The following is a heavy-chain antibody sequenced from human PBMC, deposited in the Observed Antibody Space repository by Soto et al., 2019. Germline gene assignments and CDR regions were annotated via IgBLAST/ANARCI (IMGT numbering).Heavy chain of an antibody. CDR1: GFTFNTYG. Sequence: QEQLVESGGGVVQPGTSLRLSCVASGFTFNTYGMHWVRQAPGKGLEWVAAIGFDGSNKYYADSVKGRFTISRDNSKNTLYLQMNRLRAEDTGVYYCARLVGAAAGRFDPWGQGTLVIVSS. J-gene: IGHJ5*02. V-gene: IGHV3-33*01. CDR3: ARLVGAAAGRFDP. D-gene: IGHD6-13*01. CDR2: IGFDGSNK.